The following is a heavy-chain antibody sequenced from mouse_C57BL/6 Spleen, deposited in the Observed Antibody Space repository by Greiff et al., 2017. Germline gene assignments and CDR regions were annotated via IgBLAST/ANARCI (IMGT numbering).Heavy chain of an antibody. D-gene: IGHD2-4*01. CDR3: ARGRLRLGDEFAY. CDR2: ISSGSSTI. V-gene: IGHV5-17*01. CDR1: GFTFSDYG. Sequence: VQLVESGGGLVKPGGSLKLSCAASGFTFSDYGMHWVRQAPEKGLEWVAYISSGSSTIYYADTVKGRFTISRDNAKNTLFLQMTSLRSEDTAMYYCARGRLRLGDEFAYWGQGTLVTISA. J-gene: IGHJ3*01.